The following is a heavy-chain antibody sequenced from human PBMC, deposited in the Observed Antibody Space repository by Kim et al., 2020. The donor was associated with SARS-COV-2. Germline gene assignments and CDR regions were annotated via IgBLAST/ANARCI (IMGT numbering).Heavy chain of an antibody. CDR2: IYYSGST. V-gene: IGHV4-31*03. J-gene: IGHJ3*02. CDR3: ARVAITMIVVVNAFDI. D-gene: IGHD3-22*01. Sequence: SETLSLTCTVSGGSISSGGYYWSWIRQHPGKGLEWIGYIYYSGSTSYNPSLKSRVTISVDTSKNQFSLKLSSVTAAATAVYYCARVAITMIVVVNAFDIWGQGTMVTVSS. CDR1: GGSISSGGYY.